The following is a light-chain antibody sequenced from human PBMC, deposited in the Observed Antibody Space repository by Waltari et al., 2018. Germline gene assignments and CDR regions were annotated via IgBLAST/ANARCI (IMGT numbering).Light chain of an antibody. CDR2: WAS. CDR3: QQYYTPPHT. Sequence: DIVMTQSPDSLAVSLGERATIDCKSSQSVLYNSNNKNYLAWFQQKPGQPPKLLIYWASTRESGVPDRVTGSGSGTDFTLTISSLQAEDVAVYYCQQYYTPPHTFGQGTKLEIK. V-gene: IGKV4-1*01. J-gene: IGKJ2*01. CDR1: QSVLYNSNNKNY.